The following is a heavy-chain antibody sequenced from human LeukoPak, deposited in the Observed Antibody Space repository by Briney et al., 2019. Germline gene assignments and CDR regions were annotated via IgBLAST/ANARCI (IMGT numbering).Heavy chain of an antibody. D-gene: IGHD2-15*01. Sequence: PGGSLRLSCAASGFTFSSYGMHWVRQAPGKGLEWVAFIRYDGSNKYYADSVKGRFTISRDNSKNTLYLQMNSLRAEDTAVYYCAKENIVVVVAAVYYMDVWGKGTTVTISS. J-gene: IGHJ6*03. V-gene: IGHV3-30*02. CDR3: AKENIVVVVAAVYYMDV. CDR1: GFTFSSYG. CDR2: IRYDGSNK.